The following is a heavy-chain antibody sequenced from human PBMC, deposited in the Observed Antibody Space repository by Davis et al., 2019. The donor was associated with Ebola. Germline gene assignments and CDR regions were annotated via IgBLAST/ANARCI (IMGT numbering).Heavy chain of an antibody. Sequence: MPGGSLRLSCAASGFTFSTYSMSWVRQPPGKGLEWIGSIYNTGSTYYNPSLKSRVTISVDTSKNQFSLKVTSVTAADTAVYYCARQKVTNAFDIWGQGTMVTISS. J-gene: IGHJ3*02. CDR1: GFTFSTYS. CDR3: ARQKVTNAFDI. V-gene: IGHV4-39*01. CDR2: IYNTGST.